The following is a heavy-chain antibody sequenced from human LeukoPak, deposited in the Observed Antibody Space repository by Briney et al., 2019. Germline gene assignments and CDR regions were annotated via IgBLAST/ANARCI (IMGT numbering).Heavy chain of an antibody. J-gene: IGHJ3*02. Sequence: VASVKVSCKVSGYSLTELSMHWVRQGLGKGLEWMGAFDPGDAETIYAQNFQGRVTLTEDTSTDTAYMELTSLRAEDTALYYCATFVPYSDNSDFYIHAFHIWGRGTMVTVSS. V-gene: IGHV1-24*01. CDR1: GYSLTELS. CDR2: FDPGDAET. CDR3: ATFVPYSDNSDFYIHAFHI. D-gene: IGHD3-22*01.